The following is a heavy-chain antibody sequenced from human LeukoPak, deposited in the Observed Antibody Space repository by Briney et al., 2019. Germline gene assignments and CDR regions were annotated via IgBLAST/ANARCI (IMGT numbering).Heavy chain of an antibody. D-gene: IGHD6-19*01. CDR2: VWFDGSNI. V-gene: IGHV3-33*01. CDR1: GFNFSSYG. J-gene: IGHJ4*02. Sequence: GGSLRLSCAASGFNFSSYGMHWVRQAPGKGLEWVTSVWFDGSNIHYADSVKGRVIISRDNSKSALYLQMNSLRAEDTAIYYCARDSLPMAVTGPFDHWGQGALVTVSS. CDR3: ARDSLPMAVTGPFDH.